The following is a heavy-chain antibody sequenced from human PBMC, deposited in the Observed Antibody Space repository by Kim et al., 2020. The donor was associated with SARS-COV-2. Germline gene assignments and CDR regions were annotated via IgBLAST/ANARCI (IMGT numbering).Heavy chain of an antibody. D-gene: IGHD1-26*01. V-gene: IGHV3-7*01. CDR1: GFTFNTHW. CDR2: IKPDGSEE. J-gene: IGHJ4*02. CDR3: ARDWPDMGGGRGIDY. Sequence: GGSLRLSCVASGFTFNTHWMSWVRQAPGKGLEWVANIKPDGSEEKYADSVEGRFTISRDNAKNSVYLQMNSLRAEDAAVYYCARDWPDMGGGRGIDYWGQGTLLTVSS.